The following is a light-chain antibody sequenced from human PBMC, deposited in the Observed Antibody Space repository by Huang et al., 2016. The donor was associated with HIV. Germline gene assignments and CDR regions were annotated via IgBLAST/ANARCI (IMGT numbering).Light chain of an antibody. CDR2: GAS. CDR3: QQYYRTPLT. CDR1: QSVLYSSNGRNY. Sequence: DIVMTQSPDSLAVSLGVRATINCKSSQSVLYSSNGRNYFAWYQQKLGQPPKLRIYGASSRESGVPDRFSGSGSGTDFTLSISSLQDEDVAVYYCQQYYRTPLTFGGGTKVEIK. J-gene: IGKJ4*01. V-gene: IGKV4-1*01.